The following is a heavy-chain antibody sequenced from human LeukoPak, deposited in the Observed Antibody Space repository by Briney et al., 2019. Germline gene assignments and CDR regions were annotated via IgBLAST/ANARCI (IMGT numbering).Heavy chain of an antibody. J-gene: IGHJ5*02. V-gene: IGHV4-59*11. CDR3: CGTYDSSGYYWKFDP. D-gene: IGHD3-22*01. CDR1: GGSISSHY. Sequence: PSETLSLTCAVSGGSISSHYWSWMRQPPGKGLEWTGYIYYSGSTNYNPSLKSRVTISVDTSKNQFSLKLSSVTAADTAVYYCCGTYDSSGYYWKFDPWGQGTLVTVSS. CDR2: IYYSGST.